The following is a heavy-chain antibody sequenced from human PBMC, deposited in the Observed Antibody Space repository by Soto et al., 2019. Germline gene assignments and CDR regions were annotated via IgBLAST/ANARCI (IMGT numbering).Heavy chain of an antibody. CDR2: INHSGST. J-gene: IGHJ4*02. V-gene: IGHV4-34*01. CDR1: GGSFSGYY. D-gene: IGHD1-26*01. Sequence: SETLSLTCAVYGGSFSGYYWSWIRQPPGKGPEWIGEINHSGSTNYNPSLKSRVTISVDTSKNQFSLKLSSVTAADTAVYYCARTGGKMRSGSYYYWGQGTLVTVSS. CDR3: ARTGGKMRSGSYYY.